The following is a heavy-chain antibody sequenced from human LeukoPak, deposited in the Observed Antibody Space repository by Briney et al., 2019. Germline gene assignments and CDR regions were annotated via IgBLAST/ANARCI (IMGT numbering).Heavy chain of an antibody. J-gene: IGHJ4*02. V-gene: IGHV3-74*01. CDR3: ARDGSLPDY. CDR2: INSDGTT. Sequence: PGGSLRLSCAASGFSVSSIYMNCVRQAPGKGLVWVSRINSDGTTSYADSVKGRFTISRNNAKNTLYLQMNNLRVEDTAVYYCARDGSLPDYWGQGTLVTVSS. CDR1: GFSVSSIY.